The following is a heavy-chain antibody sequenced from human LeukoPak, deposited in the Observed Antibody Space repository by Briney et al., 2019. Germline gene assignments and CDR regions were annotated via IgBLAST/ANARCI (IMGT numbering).Heavy chain of an antibody. Sequence: MPSETLSLTCAVSDDSFSSHYWTWIRQPPGKGLEWIGYISYIGSTNYNPSLKSRVTISIDTSKNQFSLELSSVTAADTAVYYCARDLVTVTKGFDIWGQGTMVSVSS. D-gene: IGHD4-17*01. CDR2: ISYIGST. CDR1: DDSFSSHY. J-gene: IGHJ3*02. CDR3: ARDLVTVTKGFDI. V-gene: IGHV4-59*11.